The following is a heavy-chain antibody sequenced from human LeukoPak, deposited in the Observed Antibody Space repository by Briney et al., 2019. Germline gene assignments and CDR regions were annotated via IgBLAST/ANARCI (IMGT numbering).Heavy chain of an antibody. CDR1: GGSISSSNW. D-gene: IGHD4-11*01. CDR3: ARDLGLQNYYYGMDV. V-gene: IGHV4-4*02. Sequence: SETLSLTCAVSGGSISSSNWWSWVRQPPGKGLEWIGEIYHSGSTNYNPSLKSRVTISVDTSKNQFSLKLSSVTAADTAVYYCARDLGLQNYYYGMDVWGQGTTVTVSS. J-gene: IGHJ6*02. CDR2: IYHSGST.